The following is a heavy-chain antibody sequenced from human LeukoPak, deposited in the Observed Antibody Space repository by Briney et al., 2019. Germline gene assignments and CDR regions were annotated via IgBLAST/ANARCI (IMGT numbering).Heavy chain of an antibody. CDR1: GYTFTSYY. Sequence: GASVKVSCKASGYTFTSYYMHWVRQAPGQGLEWMGIINPSGGSTSYAQKFQGRVTMTRDTSTSTVYMELSSLRSEDTAVYYCARPGSPTYYYDSSHNWFDPWGQGTLVTVSS. CDR2: INPSGGST. J-gene: IGHJ5*02. V-gene: IGHV1-46*01. D-gene: IGHD3-22*01. CDR3: ARPGSPTYYYDSSHNWFDP.